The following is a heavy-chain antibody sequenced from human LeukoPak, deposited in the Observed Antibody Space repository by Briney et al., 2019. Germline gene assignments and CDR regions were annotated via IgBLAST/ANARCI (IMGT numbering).Heavy chain of an antibody. J-gene: IGHJ4*02. CDR3: AKGSQQLWLRPGFDY. Sequence: PGGSLRLSCAASGFTFSAYAMTWVRQAPGKGLEWVSGISGSDGSTYYADSVKGRFTISRDNSKNTLYLQMNSLRAEDTAVYYCAKGSQQLWLRPGFDYWGQGTLVTVSS. CDR2: ISGSDGST. V-gene: IGHV3-23*01. CDR1: GFTFSAYA. D-gene: IGHD5-18*01.